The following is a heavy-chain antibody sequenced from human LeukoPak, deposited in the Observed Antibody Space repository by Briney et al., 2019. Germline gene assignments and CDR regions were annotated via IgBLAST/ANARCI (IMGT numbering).Heavy chain of an antibody. CDR2: ISDDASHK. CDR1: GFSFSNYG. Sequence: GGSLGLSCVGSGFSFSNYGMHWVRQAPGKGLEWVAVISDDASHKYYADSVKGRFTISRDNSKNTLYLQMDSLRLEDTAVFCCAKNREGYSKLDWGQGTLVTVSS. V-gene: IGHV3-30*18. CDR3: AKNREGYSKLD. J-gene: IGHJ4*02. D-gene: IGHD6-13*01.